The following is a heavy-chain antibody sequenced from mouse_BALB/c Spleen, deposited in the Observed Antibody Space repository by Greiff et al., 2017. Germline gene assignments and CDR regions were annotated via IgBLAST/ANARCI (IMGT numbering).Heavy chain of an antibody. V-gene: IGHV14-3*02. CDR1: GFNIKDTY. J-gene: IGHJ2*01. Sequence: VQLKESGAELVKPGASVKLSCTASGFNIKDTYMHWVKQRPEQGLEWIGRIDPANGNTKYDPKFQGKATITADTSSNTAYLQLSSLTSEDTAVYYCAITTPRRAYYFDYWGQGTTLTVSS. CDR3: AITTPRRAYYFDY. D-gene: IGHD1-1*01. CDR2: IDPANGNT.